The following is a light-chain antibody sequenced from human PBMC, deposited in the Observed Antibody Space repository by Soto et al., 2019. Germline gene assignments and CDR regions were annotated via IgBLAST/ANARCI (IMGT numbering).Light chain of an antibody. CDR2: GAS. CDR3: QQYGSPTWT. CDR1: QSVSSSY. Sequence: EILLTQSPDTLSLSPGERATLSCSASQSVSSSYLAWYQQKPGQAPRLLIYGASSRATGIPDRFSGSGSGTDFTLTISRLEPEDFAVYYCQQYGSPTWTFGQGTKVDNK. J-gene: IGKJ1*01. V-gene: IGKV3-20*01.